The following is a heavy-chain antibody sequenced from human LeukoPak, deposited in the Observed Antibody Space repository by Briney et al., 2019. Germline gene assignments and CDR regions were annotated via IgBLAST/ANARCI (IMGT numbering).Heavy chain of an antibody. J-gene: IGHJ4*02. CDR3: ARDQNYDNTPDY. CDR2: MNPNSGNT. Sequence: ASVKVSCKASGYTFTSYDINWVRQATGQGLEWMGWMNPNSGNTGYAQKFQGRVTMTRDTSISTAYMELSRLRSDDTAVYYCARDQNYDNTPDYWGQGTLVTVSS. CDR1: GYTFTSYD. V-gene: IGHV1-8*02. D-gene: IGHD1-7*01.